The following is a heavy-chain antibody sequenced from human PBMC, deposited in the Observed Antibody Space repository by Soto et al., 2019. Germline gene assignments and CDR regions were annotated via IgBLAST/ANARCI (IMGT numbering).Heavy chain of an antibody. V-gene: IGHV3-23*01. CDR1: GFTFNNYA. D-gene: IGHD1-7*01. J-gene: IGHJ4*02. CDR2: ISANGQGI. Sequence: GGSLRLSCTASGFTFNNYAMSWVRQAPGKGLEWVSAISANGQGIYYADSVKGRFIISRDSSKNTVFLHMDSLTAEDTAVYYCAKDRNYPRDQFHNWGQGTMVTVYS. CDR3: AKDRNYPRDQFHN.